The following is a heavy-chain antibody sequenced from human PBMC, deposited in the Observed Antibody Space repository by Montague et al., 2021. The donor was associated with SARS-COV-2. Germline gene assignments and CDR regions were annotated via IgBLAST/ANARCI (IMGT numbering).Heavy chain of an antibody. CDR2: ISRNSSTI. J-gene: IGHJ3*02. V-gene: IGHV3-48*02. CDR1: GFPFSSYS. D-gene: IGHD3-16*01. CDR3: SRMGRCLKGVDI. Sequence: SLRLSCAASGFPFSSYSMNWVRQAPGKGLEWVSYISRNSSTIYYAASVKDRFNISSDNAKNPLFLQMNRLRDEDTAVYYCSRMGRCLKGVDIWGQGTMVTVSS.